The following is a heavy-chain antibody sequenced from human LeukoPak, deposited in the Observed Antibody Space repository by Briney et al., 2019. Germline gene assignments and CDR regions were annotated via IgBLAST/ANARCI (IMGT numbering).Heavy chain of an antibody. CDR3: ARLAVTGTIGY. D-gene: IGHD1-7*01. CDR1: GGSISSSSYY. CDR2: IYYSGST. J-gene: IGHJ4*02. Sequence: SETLSLTCTVSGGSISSSSYYWGWIRQPPGKGLEWIGSIYYSGSTYYNPSLKSRVSISVDTSKNQFSLKLSSVTAADTAVYYCARLAVTGTIGYWGQGTLVTVSS. V-gene: IGHV4-39*01.